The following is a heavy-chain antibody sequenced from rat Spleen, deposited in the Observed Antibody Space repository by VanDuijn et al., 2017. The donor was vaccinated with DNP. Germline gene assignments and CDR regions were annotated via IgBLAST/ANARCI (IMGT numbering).Heavy chain of an antibody. Sequence: EVLLKESGPGLVKPSQSLSLTCSVTGFSITNNFKWSWIRKFPGNKLEWMGYLTNAGSTDYNPSLKRLITITTDPSKNQFFLQVNSVAPEDTSTYYCAVQRGVFEYRGQVVMVTVSS. V-gene: IGHV3-3*01. J-gene: IGHJ2*01. CDR3: AVQRGVFEY. D-gene: IGHD4-4*01. CDR1: GFSITNNFK. CDR2: LTNAGST.